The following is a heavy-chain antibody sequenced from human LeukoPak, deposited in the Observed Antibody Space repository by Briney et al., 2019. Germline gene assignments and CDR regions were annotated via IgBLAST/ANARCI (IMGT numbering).Heavy chain of an antibody. Sequence: PSETLSLTCTVSGGSISSYYWSWIRQPPGKGLKWIGYIYYSGSTNYNPSLRSRVTISIDTSKNQFSLKLNSVTAADTAVYYCARRLPSSGWNNDAFDVWGQGTMVTVSS. CDR3: ARRLPSSGWNNDAFDV. D-gene: IGHD6-19*01. CDR1: GGSISSYY. J-gene: IGHJ3*01. CDR2: IYYSGST. V-gene: IGHV4-59*08.